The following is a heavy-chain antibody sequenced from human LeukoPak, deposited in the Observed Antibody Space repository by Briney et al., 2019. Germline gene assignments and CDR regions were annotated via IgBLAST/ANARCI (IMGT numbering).Heavy chain of an antibody. Sequence: GGSLRLSCAASGFTFSSYEMNWVRQAPGKGLEWVSYISSSGTTTYYAASVKGRFTISRDNAKNTLYLQMNSLRAEDTAVYYCARGADTGYSSDSWGQGTLVTVSS. D-gene: IGHD6-19*01. CDR2: ISSSGTTT. CDR3: ARGADTGYSSDS. CDR1: GFTFSSYE. V-gene: IGHV3-48*03. J-gene: IGHJ5*02.